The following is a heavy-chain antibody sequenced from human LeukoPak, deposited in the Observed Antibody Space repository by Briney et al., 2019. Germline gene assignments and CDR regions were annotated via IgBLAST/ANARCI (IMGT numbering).Heavy chain of an antibody. V-gene: IGHV4-59*01. Sequence: SETLSLTCTVSGVPISNYYWSWLRQPPGKGLQWFGYIYYSGSTNYNPSLKSRVTISVDTSKNQFSLRLSSVTAADTAVYYCARSPRGGTKTYFDYWGQGTLVTVSP. J-gene: IGHJ4*02. CDR2: IYYSGST. CDR1: GVPISNYY. CDR3: ARSPRGGTKTYFDY. D-gene: IGHD1-14*01.